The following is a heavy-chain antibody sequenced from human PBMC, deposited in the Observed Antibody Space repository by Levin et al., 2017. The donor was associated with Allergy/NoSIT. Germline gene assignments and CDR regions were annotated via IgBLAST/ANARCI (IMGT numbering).Heavy chain of an antibody. V-gene: IGHV3-9*01. CDR1: GFTFDDYA. J-gene: IGHJ4*02. CDR2: ISWNSGSI. CDR3: AKDIAGSAGPDVDY. D-gene: IGHD6-13*01. Sequence: SLKISCAASGFTFDDYAMHWVRQAPGKGLEWVSGISWNSGSIGYADSVKGRFTISRDNAKNSLYLQMNSLRAEDTALYYCAKDIAGSAGPDVDYWGQGTLVTVSS.